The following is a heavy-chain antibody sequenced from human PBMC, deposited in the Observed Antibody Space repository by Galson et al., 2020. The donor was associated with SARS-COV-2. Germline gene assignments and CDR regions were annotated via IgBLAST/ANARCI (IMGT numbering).Heavy chain of an antibody. CDR1: GGSISSGGYY. V-gene: IGHV4-31*03. Sequence: ASETLSLTCTVSGGSISSGGYYWSWIRQHLGKGLEWIGYIYYSGSTYYNPSLKSRVPISVDTSKNQFSLKLSSVTAADTAVYYCARDRLAGLGYFDCWGQGTLVTVSS. J-gene: IGHJ4*02. D-gene: IGHD3-16*01. CDR2: IYYSGST. CDR3: ARDRLAGLGYFDC.